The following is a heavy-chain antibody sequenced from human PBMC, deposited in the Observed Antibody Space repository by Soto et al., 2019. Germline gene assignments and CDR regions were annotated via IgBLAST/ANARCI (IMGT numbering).Heavy chain of an antibody. D-gene: IGHD2-15*01. CDR2: ISRSGSTI. Sequence: PVGSLKRYCVASGLPFSSYEMNWVRQAPGKGLEWVSYISRSGSTIYYADSVKGRVTISRDNAKNSLYLQMNSLRAEDTAVYYCARDGRIRRPDWYFDLWGRGTLVTVSS. CDR3: ARDGRIRRPDWYFDL. J-gene: IGHJ2*01. V-gene: IGHV3-48*03. CDR1: GLPFSSYE.